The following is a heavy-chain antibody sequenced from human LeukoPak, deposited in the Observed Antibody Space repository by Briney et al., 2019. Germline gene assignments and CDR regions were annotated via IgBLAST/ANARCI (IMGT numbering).Heavy chain of an antibody. CDR2: IYYSGST. D-gene: IGHD6-13*01. J-gene: IGHJ4*02. Sequence: SETLSLTCTVSGGSISSSSYYWGWLRQPPGTGLEWIGSIYYSGSTYYNPSLKSRVTISVDTSKNQFSLKLRSVTAADTAVYYCARHVLGIAAAGTFESGYWGQGTLVTVSS. CDR1: GGSISSSSYY. V-gene: IGHV4-39*01. CDR3: ARHVLGIAAAGTFESGY.